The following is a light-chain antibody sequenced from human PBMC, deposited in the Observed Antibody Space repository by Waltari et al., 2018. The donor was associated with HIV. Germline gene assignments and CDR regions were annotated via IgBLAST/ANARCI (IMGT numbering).Light chain of an antibody. Sequence: QSVLTQPPSVSGAPGQRVTISCTGSSSNIGAGYDVHWYQHFPGTAPKLLIFGDSNRPSGVPVRFAGSKSGTSASLAITGLQAEDEADYYCQSYDTGLVFGGGTKLTVL. J-gene: IGLJ2*01. CDR2: GDS. V-gene: IGLV1-40*01. CDR3: QSYDTGLV. CDR1: SSNIGAGYD.